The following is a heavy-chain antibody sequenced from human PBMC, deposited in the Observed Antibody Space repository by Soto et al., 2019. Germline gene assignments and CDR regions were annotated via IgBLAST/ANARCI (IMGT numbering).Heavy chain of an antibody. CDR3: AKTGSRGYYDSSGYPGAFDY. CDR2: ISGSGGST. V-gene: IGHV3-23*01. J-gene: IGHJ4*02. CDR1: GFTFSSYA. Sequence: GGSLRLSCAASGFTFSSYAMIWVRQAPGKGLEWVSAISGSGGSTYYADSVKGRFTISRDNSKNTLYLQMNSLRAEDTAVHYCAKTGSRGYYDSSGYPGAFDYWGQGTLVTVSS. D-gene: IGHD3-22*01.